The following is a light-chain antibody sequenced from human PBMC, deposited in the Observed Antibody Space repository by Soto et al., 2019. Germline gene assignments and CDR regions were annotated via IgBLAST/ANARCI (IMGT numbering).Light chain of an antibody. J-gene: IGKJ1*01. CDR3: QQYGGAPWT. CDR1: QSVSSNY. Sequence: EIVLTQSPGTLSLSPGERATLSCRASQSVSSNYLAWYQQRPGQPPRLLISGASSRATGIPDRFSGSGSGTDFTLTISRREPEDFAVYHCQQYGGAPWTFGQGTKVEIK. CDR2: GAS. V-gene: IGKV3-20*01.